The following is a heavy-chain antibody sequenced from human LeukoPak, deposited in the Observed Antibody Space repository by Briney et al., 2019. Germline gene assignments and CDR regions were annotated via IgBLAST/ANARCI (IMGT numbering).Heavy chain of an antibody. CDR2: ISASGGST. Sequence: GGSLRLSCAASGITFSSYAMSWVRQAPGRGLEWVSTISASGGSTYYADSVKGRCTISRDDSKNTLYLQMNSLRAEDTALYYCAKDRTSSWYDKYFDYWGQGTLVTVSS. D-gene: IGHD6-13*01. V-gene: IGHV3-23*01. CDR1: GITFSSYA. CDR3: AKDRTSSWYDKYFDY. J-gene: IGHJ4*02.